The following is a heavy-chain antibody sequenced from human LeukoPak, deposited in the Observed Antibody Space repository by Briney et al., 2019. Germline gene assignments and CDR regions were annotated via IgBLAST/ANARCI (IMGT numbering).Heavy chain of an antibody. D-gene: IGHD3-22*01. J-gene: IGHJ4*02. CDR3: ARDRHRYYYDSRHSGFDY. CDR2: IKQDGSEK. CDR1: GFTFSSYW. Sequence: GGSLRLSCAASGFTFSSYWMSWVRQAPGKGLEWVANIKQDGSEKYYVDSLKGRFTISRDNAKNSLYLQMNSLRAEDTAVYYCARDRHRYYYDSRHSGFDYWGQGTLVTVSS. V-gene: IGHV3-7*01.